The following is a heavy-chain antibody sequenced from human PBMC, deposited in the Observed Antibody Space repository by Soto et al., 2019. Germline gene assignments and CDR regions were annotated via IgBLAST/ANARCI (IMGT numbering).Heavy chain of an antibody. CDR2: ISYDGSNK. Sequence: GGSLRLSCAASGFTFSSYGMHLVRQAPGKGLEWVAVISYDGSNKNYADSVKGRFTISRDNSKNTLYLQMNSLRAEDTAIYYCAKALLPIVVRHHFDYWGQGTLVTVSS. CDR1: GFTFSSYG. CDR3: AKALLPIVVRHHFDY. V-gene: IGHV3-30*18. D-gene: IGHD3-22*01. J-gene: IGHJ4*02.